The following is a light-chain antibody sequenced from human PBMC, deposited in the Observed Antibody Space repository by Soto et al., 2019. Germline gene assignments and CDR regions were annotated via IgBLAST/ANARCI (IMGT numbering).Light chain of an antibody. CDR2: YAS. V-gene: IGKV3-20*01. J-gene: IGKJ4*01. CDR1: QSITGPY. CDR3: QRYNNWTLT. Sequence: EIVLTQSPGTLSLSPGDRATLSCRASQSITGPYLSWYQQKPGQTPRLLIYYASSRATGVPDRFSGSRSGTEFTLTINSLQSEDFAVYYCQRYNNWTLTFGGGTKVDI.